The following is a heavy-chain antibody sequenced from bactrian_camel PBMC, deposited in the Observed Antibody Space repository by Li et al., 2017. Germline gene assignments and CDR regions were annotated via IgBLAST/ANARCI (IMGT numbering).Heavy chain of an antibody. Sequence: HVQLVESGGGSVQPGGSLRLSCIASGVTWRPNCMGWFRQAAGGARETIATSYSSADIRYFVDSVKGRFTISQGNDENTLYLQMNSLKSEDTAMYFCAARGLGADCSGPRRSSAEYVYWGQGTQVTVS. J-gene: IGHJ4*01. D-gene: IGHD3*01. CDR1: GVTWRPNC. CDR2: SYSSADIR. V-gene: IGHV3S1*01. CDR3: AARGLGADCSGPRRSSAEYVY.